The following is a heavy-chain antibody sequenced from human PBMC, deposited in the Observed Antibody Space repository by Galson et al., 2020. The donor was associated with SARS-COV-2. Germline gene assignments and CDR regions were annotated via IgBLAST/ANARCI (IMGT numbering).Heavy chain of an antibody. J-gene: IGHJ4*02. CDR3: ARQVFWSGYFSQLDS. CDR2: IYYSGTT. D-gene: IGHD3-3*01. CDR1: GGSINRNSNF. V-gene: IGHV4-39*01. Sequence: ETSETLSLTCSVSGGSINRNSNFWGWIRQPPGKGLEWIGIIYYSGTTYYNPSLESRVTISVDTSNNQFSLRLRSVTAADTAVYYCARQVFWSGYFSQLDSWGQGTLVTVSS.